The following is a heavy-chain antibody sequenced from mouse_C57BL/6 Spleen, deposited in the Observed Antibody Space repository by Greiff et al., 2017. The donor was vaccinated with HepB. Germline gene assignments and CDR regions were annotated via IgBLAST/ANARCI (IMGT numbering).Heavy chain of an antibody. D-gene: IGHD1-1*01. Sequence: VQLQQPGTELVKPGASVKLSCKASGYTFTSYWMHWVKQRPGQGLEWIGNINPSNGGTNYNEKFKSKATLTVDKSSSTAYMQLSSLTSEDSAVYYCAKSFNYYGSSPSYWYFDVWGTGTTVTVSS. J-gene: IGHJ1*03. V-gene: IGHV1-53*01. CDR2: INPSNGGT. CDR1: GYTFTSYW. CDR3: AKSFNYYGSSPSYWYFDV.